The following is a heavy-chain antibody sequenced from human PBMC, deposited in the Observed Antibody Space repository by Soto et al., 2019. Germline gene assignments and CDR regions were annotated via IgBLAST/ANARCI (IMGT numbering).Heavy chain of an antibody. D-gene: IGHD5-18*01. CDR2: IYHSGST. V-gene: IGHV4-38-2*01. CDR1: GYSLTRDYY. CDR3: ARGPGSTAFDP. Sequence: SETLSLTCAVSGYSLTRDYYWGWIRQPPGKGLEWIASIYHSGSTFYNPSLKSRVTISLDTYKNQFSLKLTSVIAADTAIYYCARGPGSTAFDPWGQGTLVTVSS. J-gene: IGHJ5*02.